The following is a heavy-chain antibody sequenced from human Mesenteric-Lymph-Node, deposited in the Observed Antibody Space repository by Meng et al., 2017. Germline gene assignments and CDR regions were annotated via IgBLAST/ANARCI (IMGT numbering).Heavy chain of an antibody. D-gene: IGHD3-16*01. Sequence: QTTLVGSASTLLYPTLTCTFSGFSLSSSRVGVGWIRHFPGKALEXLAFIYWNDEKHYRPSLNSRLTITKDSSKNQVVLTMTNMDPVDTATYYCAHRGAWFDPWGQGTLVTVSS. CDR2: IYWNDEK. CDR1: GFSLSSSRVG. J-gene: IGHJ5*02. V-gene: IGHV2-5*01. CDR3: AHRGAWFDP.